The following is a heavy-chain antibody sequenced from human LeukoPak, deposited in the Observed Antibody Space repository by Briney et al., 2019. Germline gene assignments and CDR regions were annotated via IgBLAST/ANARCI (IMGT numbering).Heavy chain of an antibody. Sequence: GGSLRLSCVASGFSFSKYSMNWVRQAPGKGLEWVSYISSSSSTIYYADSVKGRFTISRDNAKNSLYLQMNSLRAEDTAVYYCARDPSGYSYKYYFDYWGQGTLVTVSS. J-gene: IGHJ4*02. CDR1: GFSFSKYS. V-gene: IGHV3-48*01. D-gene: IGHD5-18*01. CDR3: ARDPSGYSYKYYFDY. CDR2: ISSSSSTI.